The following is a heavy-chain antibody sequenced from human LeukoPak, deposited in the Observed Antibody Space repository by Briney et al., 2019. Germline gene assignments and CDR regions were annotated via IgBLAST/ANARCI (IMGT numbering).Heavy chain of an antibody. D-gene: IGHD3-10*01. Sequence: SQTLSLTCTVSGGSISSGGYYWSWIRQHPGKGLEWIGYIYYSGSTYYNPSLKSRVTISGDTSKNQFSLKLSSVTAADTAVYYCARGTYGSGSYHFDYWGQGTPVTVSS. CDR3: ARGTYGSGSYHFDY. CDR1: GGSISSGGYY. V-gene: IGHV4-31*03. J-gene: IGHJ4*02. CDR2: IYYSGST.